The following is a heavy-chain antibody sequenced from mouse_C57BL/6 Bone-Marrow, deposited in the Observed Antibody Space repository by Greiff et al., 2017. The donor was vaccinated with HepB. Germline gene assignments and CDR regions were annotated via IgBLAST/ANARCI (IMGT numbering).Heavy chain of an antibody. Sequence: VQLQQPGAELVKPGASVKLSCKASGYTFTSYWMQWVKQRPGQGLEWIGEIDPSDSYTNYNQKFKGKATLTVDTSSSTAYMQLSSLTSEDSAVYYCARTRVAMDYWGQGTSVTVSS. CDR1: GYTFTSYW. CDR2: IDPSDSYT. J-gene: IGHJ4*01. CDR3: ARTRVAMDY. V-gene: IGHV1-50*01.